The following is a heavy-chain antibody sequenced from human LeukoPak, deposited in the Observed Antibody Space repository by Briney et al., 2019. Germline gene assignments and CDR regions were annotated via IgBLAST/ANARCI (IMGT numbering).Heavy chain of an antibody. CDR3: ARVLVPAATDDAFDI. CDR2: INPNSGGT. J-gene: IGHJ3*02. D-gene: IGHD2-2*01. V-gene: IGHV1-2*02. CDR1: GYTFTGYY. Sequence: ASVKVSCKASGYTFTGYYMHWVRQAPGQGLEWMGWINPNSGGTNYAQKFQGRVTMTRDMSISTAYMELSRLRSDDTAVYYCARVLVPAATDDAFDIWGQGTMVTVSS.